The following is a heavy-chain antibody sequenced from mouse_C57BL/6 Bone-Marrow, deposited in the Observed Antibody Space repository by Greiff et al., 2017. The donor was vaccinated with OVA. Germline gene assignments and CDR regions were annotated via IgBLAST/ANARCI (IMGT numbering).Heavy chain of an antibody. D-gene: IGHD1-1*01. CDR3: ARSRLITTVVATDYAMDY. Sequence: QVQLQQSGAELVRPGTSVKMSCKASGYTFTNYWIGWAKQRPGHGLEWIGDIYPGGGYTNYNEKFKGKATLTADKSSSTAYMQFSSLTSEDSAIYYCARSRLITTVVATDYAMDYWGQGTSVTVSS. CDR1: GYTFTNYW. J-gene: IGHJ4*01. V-gene: IGHV1-63*01. CDR2: IYPGGGYT.